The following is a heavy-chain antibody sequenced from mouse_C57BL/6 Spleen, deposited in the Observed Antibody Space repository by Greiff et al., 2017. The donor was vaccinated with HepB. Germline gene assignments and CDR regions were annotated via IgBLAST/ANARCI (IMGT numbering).Heavy chain of an antibody. V-gene: IGHV1-55*01. CDR1: GYTFTSYW. CDR2: IYPGSGST. Sequence: VQLQQPGAELVKPGASVKMSCKASGYTFTSYWITWVKQRPGQGLEWIGDIYPGSGSTNYNEKFKSKATLTVDTSSSTAYMQLSSLTSEDSAVYDCARIHDGNLHLPYFDYWGQGTTLTVSS. D-gene: IGHD2-1*01. J-gene: IGHJ2*01. CDR3: ARIHDGNLHLPYFDY.